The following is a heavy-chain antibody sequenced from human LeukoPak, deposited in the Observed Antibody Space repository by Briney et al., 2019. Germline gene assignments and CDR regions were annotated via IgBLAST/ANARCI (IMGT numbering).Heavy chain of an antibody. CDR1: GFTFDDYG. J-gene: IGHJ6*02. CDR2: ISWNSGII. D-gene: IGHD2-21*02. CDR3: VKDLAYCGGDCSLGYYYGMDV. V-gene: IGHV3-9*01. Sequence: PGGSLRLSCAASGFTFDDYGMHWVRKAPGKGLEWVSGISWNSGIIDYADSVKGRFTISRDNAKNSLYLQMNSLRPEDTALYYCVKDLAYCGGDCSLGYYYGMDVWGQGTTVTVSS.